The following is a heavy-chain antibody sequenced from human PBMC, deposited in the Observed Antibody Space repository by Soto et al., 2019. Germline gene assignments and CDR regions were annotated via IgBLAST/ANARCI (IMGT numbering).Heavy chain of an antibody. V-gene: IGHV4-4*02. D-gene: IGHD1-7*01. CDR1: GGSFTSNNW. Sequence: LSLTCAVSGGSFTSNNWWTWVRQPPGQGLEWIGEIYRTGSTNYNPSLKSRVTISLDKSENQFSLKVASLTAADTAVYYCASRDPGTSVDYWGQGTLVTVSS. J-gene: IGHJ4*02. CDR2: IYRTGST. CDR3: ASRDPGTSVDY.